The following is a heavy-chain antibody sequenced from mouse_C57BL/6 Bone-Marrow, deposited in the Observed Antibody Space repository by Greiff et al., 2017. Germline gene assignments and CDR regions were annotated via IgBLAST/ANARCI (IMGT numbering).Heavy chain of an antibody. CDR1: GYTFTSYW. CDR2: IYPGSGST. D-gene: IGHD1-1*01. V-gene: IGHV1-55*01. CDR3: ARVGSSYQYYFDY. J-gene: IGHJ2*01. Sequence: VQLQQPGAELVKPGASVKMSCKASGYTFTSYWITWVKQRPGQGLEWIGDIYPGSGSTNYNEKFKSKATLTVDTSSSTAYMQLSSLTSEDSAVYYGARVGSSYQYYFDYWGQGTTLTVSS.